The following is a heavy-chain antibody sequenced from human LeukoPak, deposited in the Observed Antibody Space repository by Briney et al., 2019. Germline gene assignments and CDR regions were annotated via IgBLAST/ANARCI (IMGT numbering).Heavy chain of an antibody. D-gene: IGHD6-13*01. J-gene: IGHJ4*02. Sequence: EASVKVSCKASGYTFTSYYMHWVRQAPGQGLEWMGIINPSGGGASYAQKFQGRVTMTRDTSTSTVYMELSSLRSEDTAVYYCARDRRTMYSSSWYTVDYWGQGTLVTVSS. CDR1: GYTFTSYY. CDR3: ARDRRTMYSSSWYTVDY. V-gene: IGHV1-46*01. CDR2: INPSGGGA.